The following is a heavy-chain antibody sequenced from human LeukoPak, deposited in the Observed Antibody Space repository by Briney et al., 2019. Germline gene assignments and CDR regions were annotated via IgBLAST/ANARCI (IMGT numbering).Heavy chain of an antibody. J-gene: IGHJ3*02. D-gene: IGHD6-19*01. CDR3: ARDSSDGAFDI. CDR2: ISAYNGNT. CDR1: GYTFTGYY. V-gene: IGHV1-18*04. Sequence: ASVKVSCKASGYTFTGYYMHWVRQAPGQGLEWMGWISAYNGNTNYAQKLQGRVTMTTDTSTSTAYMELRSLRSDDTAVYYCARDSSDGAFDIWGQGTMVTVSS.